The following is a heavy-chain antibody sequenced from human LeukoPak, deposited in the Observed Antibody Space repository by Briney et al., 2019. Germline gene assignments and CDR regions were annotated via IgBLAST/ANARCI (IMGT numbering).Heavy chain of an antibody. J-gene: IGHJ4*02. CDR2: IYHSGST. D-gene: IGHD6-13*01. CDR3: ARVPPPYSSSWYYFDS. Sequence: PSQTLSLTCTVSGGSISSGGYYWSWIRQPPGKGLEWIGYIYHSGSTYYNPSLKSRVTISVDTSKNQFFLKLSSVTAADTAVYYCARVPPPYSSSWYYFDSWGQGTLVTVSS. CDR1: GGSISSGGYY. V-gene: IGHV4-30-2*01.